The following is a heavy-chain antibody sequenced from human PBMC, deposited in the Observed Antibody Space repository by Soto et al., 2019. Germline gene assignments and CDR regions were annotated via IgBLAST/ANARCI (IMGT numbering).Heavy chain of an antibody. J-gene: IGHJ6*02. Sequence: QVQLVESGGGVVQPGRSLRLSCAASGFTFSSYAMHWVRQAPGKGLKWVAVISYDGSNKYYADSVKGRFTISRDNSKNTLYLQMNSLRAEDTAVYYCARGGYYYDSSGNYGMDVWGQGTTVTVSS. CDR2: ISYDGSNK. V-gene: IGHV3-30-3*01. CDR3: ARGGYYYDSSGNYGMDV. D-gene: IGHD3-22*01. CDR1: GFTFSSYA.